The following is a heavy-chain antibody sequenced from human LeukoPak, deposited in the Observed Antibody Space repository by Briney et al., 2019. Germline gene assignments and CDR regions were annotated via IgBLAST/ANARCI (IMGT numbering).Heavy chain of an antibody. J-gene: IGHJ4*02. V-gene: IGHV3-23*01. CDR2: INAYGGNT. D-gene: IGHD2/OR15-2a*01. CDR1: GFTFNTYA. CDR3: ARILSGFGSDY. Sequence: GGSLRLSCAASGFTFNTYAMTWVRQAPGKGLEWASSINAYGGNTYYVDSVKGRFTISRDNSKNTLYLQMHSLRVEDTAVYYCARILSGFGSDYWGQGTLVTVSS.